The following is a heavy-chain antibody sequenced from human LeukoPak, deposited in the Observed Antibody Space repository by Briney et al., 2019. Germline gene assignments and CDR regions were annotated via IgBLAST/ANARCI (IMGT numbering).Heavy chain of an antibody. CDR1: GFTFSTNC. J-gene: IGHJ4*02. CDR2: IYSGGTT. D-gene: IGHD5-18*01. V-gene: IGHV3-53*04. CDR3: ARVDTVMAYYFDL. Sequence: GGSLRLSCAASGFTFSTNCMTWVRQAPREVLEWVSTIYSGGTTYYADSVMGRFTISRHNSRNTLYLQMNSLRAEDTAVYYCARVDTVMAYYFDLWGQGTLVTVSS.